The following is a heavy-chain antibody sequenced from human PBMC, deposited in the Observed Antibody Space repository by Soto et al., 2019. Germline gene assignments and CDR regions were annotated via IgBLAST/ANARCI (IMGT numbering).Heavy chain of an antibody. Sequence: QVQLVESGGGVVQPGRSLRLSCAASGFTFSSYGMHWVRQAPGKGLEWVAVIWYDGSNKYYADSVKGRFTISRDNSKNTLYLQMNSLRAEDTAVYYCARDGGGGKIYWYFDLWGRGTLVTVSS. CDR2: IWYDGSNK. V-gene: IGHV3-33*01. D-gene: IGHD2-15*01. J-gene: IGHJ2*01. CDR3: ARDGGGGKIYWYFDL. CDR1: GFTFSSYG.